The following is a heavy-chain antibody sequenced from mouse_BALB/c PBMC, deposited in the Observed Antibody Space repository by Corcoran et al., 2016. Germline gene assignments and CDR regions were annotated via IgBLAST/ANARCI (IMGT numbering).Heavy chain of an antibody. CDR3: ARSPYGSSWNYAMDY. J-gene: IGHJ4*01. D-gene: IGHD1-1*01. CDR1: GFNIKDTY. CDR2: IDPANGNT. V-gene: IGHV14-3*02. Sequence: EVQLQQSGAELVKPGASVKLSCTASGFNIKDTYMHWVKQRPEQGLEWIGRIDPANGNTKYDPKFQGKATITADTSSNTAYLQLSSLTSEDTAVYYCARSPYGSSWNYAMDYWGQGTSVTVSS.